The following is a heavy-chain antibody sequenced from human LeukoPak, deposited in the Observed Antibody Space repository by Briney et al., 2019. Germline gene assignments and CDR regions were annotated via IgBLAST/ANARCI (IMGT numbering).Heavy chain of an antibody. V-gene: IGHV3-30*04. D-gene: IGHD6-19*01. CDR3: ARDLSSGWYILNHFDY. CDR2: ISYDGSNK. J-gene: IGHJ4*02. CDR1: GFTFSSYA. Sequence: PGVSLRLSCAASGFTFSSYAMHWVRQAPGKGLEWVAVISYDGSNKYYADSVKGRFTISRDNSKNTLYLQMNSLRAEDTAVYYCARDLSSGWYILNHFDYWGQGTLVTVSS.